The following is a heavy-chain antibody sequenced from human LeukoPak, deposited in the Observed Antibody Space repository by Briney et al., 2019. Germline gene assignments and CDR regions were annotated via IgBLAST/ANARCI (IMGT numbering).Heavy chain of an antibody. J-gene: IGHJ4*02. CDR3: ARPSWTDSSGYSPPDY. CDR2: ISYDGSNK. CDR1: RFTFSSYA. V-gene: IGHV3-30-3*01. D-gene: IGHD3-22*01. Sequence: GGSLRLSCAASRFTFSSYAMHWVRQAPGKGLEWVAVISYDGSNKYYADSVKGRFTISRDNSKNTLYLQMNSLRAEDTAVYYCARPSWTDSSGYSPPDYWGQGTLVTVSS.